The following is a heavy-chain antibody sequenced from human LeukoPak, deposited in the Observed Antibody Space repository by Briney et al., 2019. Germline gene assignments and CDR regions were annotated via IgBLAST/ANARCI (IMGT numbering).Heavy chain of an antibody. CDR1: GATIRDNY. Sequence: GGSLRLSCAVSGATIRDNYMHWVRQAPGKGLVWVSRINSDGTSTTYADSVKGRFTISRDNAKNSLYLQMNSLRAEDTALYYCAKDIAVAGTSPSVFDYWGQGTLVTVSS. V-gene: IGHV3-74*01. J-gene: IGHJ4*02. D-gene: IGHD6-19*01. CDR2: INSDGTST. CDR3: AKDIAVAGTSPSVFDY.